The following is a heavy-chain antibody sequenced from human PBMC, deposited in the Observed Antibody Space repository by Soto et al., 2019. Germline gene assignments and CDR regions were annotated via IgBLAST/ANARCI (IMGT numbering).Heavy chain of an antibody. CDR1: GFSFSSYW. Sequence: EVQLVESGGGLVQPGGSLRLSCAASGFSFSSYWIHWVRQAPGKGLVWVSRIKTDGSSTDYADSVKGRFTISRDNAKKTLYLQMNSLSAEDRAVYYCAKREGNTYGLFHWGQGTLVTVSS. V-gene: IGHV3-74*01. J-gene: IGHJ4*02. CDR3: AKREGNTYGLFH. CDR2: IKTDGSST. D-gene: IGHD5-18*01.